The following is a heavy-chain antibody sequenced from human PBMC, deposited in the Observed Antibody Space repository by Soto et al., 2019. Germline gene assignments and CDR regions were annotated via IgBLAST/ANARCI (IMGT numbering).Heavy chain of an antibody. CDR1: GGSISGYY. V-gene: IGHV4-59*01. D-gene: IGHD2-2*02. CDR2: IYYSGST. J-gene: IGHJ5*02. Sequence: LSLTCTFSGGSISGYYWSWIRQPPGKGLEWIGYIYYSGSTNYNPSLKSRVTISVDTSKNQFSLKLSSVTAADTAVYYCARLVVPAAIKGGWFDPWGQGTLVTVSS. CDR3: ARLVVPAAIKGGWFDP.